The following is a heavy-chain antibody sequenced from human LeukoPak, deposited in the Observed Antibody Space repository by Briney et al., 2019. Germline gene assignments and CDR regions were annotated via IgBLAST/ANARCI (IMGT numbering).Heavy chain of an antibody. CDR1: GFNLYSHG. V-gene: IGHV3-30*18. J-gene: IGHJ4*02. Sequence: GGSLRLSCTASGFNLYSHGMHWVRQAPGKGLEWVAMISFDGKHKFYADFVQGRISISRDTSKTYLEIHSLRAEDTAVYYCAKQFLWFGELSHFDYWGQGSLVTVSS. CDR2: ISFDGKHK. CDR3: AKQFLWFGELSHFDY. D-gene: IGHD3-10*01.